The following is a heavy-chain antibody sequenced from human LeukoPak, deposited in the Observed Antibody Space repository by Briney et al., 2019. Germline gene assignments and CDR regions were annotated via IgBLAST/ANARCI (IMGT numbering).Heavy chain of an antibody. D-gene: IGHD3-22*01. CDR3: ARENYYYDSSGYLGRNAFDI. CDR2: ISAYNGNT. J-gene: IGHJ3*02. Sequence: ASVKVSCKASGYTFTSYGISWVRQAPGQGLEWMGWISAYNGNTNYAQKLQGRVTMTTDTSTSTAYMELRSLRSDDTAVYYCARENYYYDSSGYLGRNAFDIWGQGTMVTVSS. V-gene: IGHV1-18*01. CDR1: GYTFTSYG.